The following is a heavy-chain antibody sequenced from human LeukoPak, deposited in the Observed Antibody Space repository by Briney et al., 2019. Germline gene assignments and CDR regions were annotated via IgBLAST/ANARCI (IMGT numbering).Heavy chain of an antibody. CDR1: GGSINSATYY. CDR2: IYYSGST. D-gene: IGHD2-21*01. V-gene: IGHV4-31*03. CDR3: ARWRFDGGDHVFDY. J-gene: IGHJ4*02. Sequence: PSETLSLTCIVSGGSINSATYYWGWIRQHPGKGLEWVGLIYYSGSTYYNPSLKSRIAISLDTSENQFSLRLTSVTAADTAVYYCARWRFDGGDHVFDYWGQGTLVTVSS.